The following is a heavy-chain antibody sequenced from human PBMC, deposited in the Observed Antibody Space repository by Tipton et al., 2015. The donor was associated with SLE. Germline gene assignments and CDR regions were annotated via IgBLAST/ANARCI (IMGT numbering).Heavy chain of an antibody. Sequence: QLVQSGAEVKKPGASLKVSCKASGYTFINYGITWVRQAPGQGLEWMGWISGYNGYTNYAQKFQGRVTMTTDTSTNTAYMELRSLRSDDTAVYYCARDEGPFDYWGQGTLVTVSS. J-gene: IGHJ4*02. CDR2: ISGYNGYT. CDR1: GYTFINYG. CDR3: ARDEGPFDY. V-gene: IGHV1-18*01.